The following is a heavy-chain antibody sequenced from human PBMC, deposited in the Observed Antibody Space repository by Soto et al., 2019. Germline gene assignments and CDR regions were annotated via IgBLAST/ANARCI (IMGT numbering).Heavy chain of an antibody. CDR1: GFTFDSYA. V-gene: IGHV3-23*01. CDR2: ISGSADGT. D-gene: IGHD3-3*01. CDR3: AKDTVGGYSFWSGYYSAGLDV. Sequence: EVKLLESGGGLAQPGGSLRLSCVGSGFTFDSYAISWVRQAPGERLQWIAAISGSADGTDYAHSVRGRFTLSRDNAKKTVHLQMASLRVEAMAVYFCAKDTVGGYSFWSGYYSAGLDVWGQGTLVSVS. J-gene: IGHJ3*01.